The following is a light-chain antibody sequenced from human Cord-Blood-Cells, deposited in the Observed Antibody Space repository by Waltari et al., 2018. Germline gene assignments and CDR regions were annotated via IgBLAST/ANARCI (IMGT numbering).Light chain of an antibody. CDR2: AAS. CDR3: LQDYNYPWT. V-gene: IGKV1-6*01. CDR1: QGMRND. J-gene: IGKJ1*01. Sequence: AIQMTQSPSSLSASVGDRVTITCRASQGMRNDLGWYQQKPGKAPKLLIYAASSLQSGVPSRFSGSRSGTDFTLTISSLQPEDFATYYCLQDYNYPWTFGQGTKVEIK.